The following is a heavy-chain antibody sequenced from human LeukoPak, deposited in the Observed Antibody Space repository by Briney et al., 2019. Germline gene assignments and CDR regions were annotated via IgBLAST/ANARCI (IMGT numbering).Heavy chain of an antibody. D-gene: IGHD5-18*01. CDR1: GFTFSSYG. J-gene: IGHJ4*02. CDR2: ISSSSSSI. Sequence: GGSLRLSCAASGFTFSSYGMNWVRQAPGKGLEWVSSISSSSSSIYYADSVKGRFTISRDNAKNSLYLQMNSLRAEDTAVYYCARASGDIVETATMGSYWGQGTLVTVSS. CDR3: ARASGDIVETATMGSY. V-gene: IGHV3-21*01.